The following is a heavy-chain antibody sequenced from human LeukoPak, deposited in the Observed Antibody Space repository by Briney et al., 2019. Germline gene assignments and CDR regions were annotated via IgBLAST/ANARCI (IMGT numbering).Heavy chain of an antibody. Sequence: PGGSLRLSCAASGFTFSSYAMSWVRQAPGKGLEWVSAISGSGITYYADSVKGRFTISRDNSRNTLYLQMNSLRAEDTAVYYCAKRTYSSSGAFDYWGQGTLVTVSS. CDR1: GFTFSSYA. J-gene: IGHJ4*02. V-gene: IGHV3-23*01. CDR2: ISGSGIT. CDR3: AKRTYSSSGAFDY. D-gene: IGHD6-6*01.